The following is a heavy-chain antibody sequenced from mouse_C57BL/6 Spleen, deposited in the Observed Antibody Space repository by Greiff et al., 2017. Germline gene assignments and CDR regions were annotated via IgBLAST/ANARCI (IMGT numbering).Heavy chain of an antibody. CDR2: IWRGGST. D-gene: IGHD1-1*01. CDR3: AKNFNTTVVPRYAMDY. Sequence: QVQLQQSGPGLVQPSQSLSLTCTVSGFSLTSYGVHWVRQSPGKGLEWRGVIWRGGSTNNNAAFMSRLSITKDNSKSQVFFKMNSLQADYTDIYYCAKNFNTTVVPRYAMDYWGQGTSVTVSS. V-gene: IGHV2-5*01. CDR1: GFSLTSYG. J-gene: IGHJ4*01.